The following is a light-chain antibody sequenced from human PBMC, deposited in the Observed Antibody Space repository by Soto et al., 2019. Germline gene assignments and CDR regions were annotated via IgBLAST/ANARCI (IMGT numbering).Light chain of an antibody. V-gene: IGKV1-9*01. CDR2: ASS. J-gene: IGKJ5*01. Sequence: DIQLTQSPSFLSASVGDRVTITCRASQGISSYLAWYQQTPGKAPKLLIYASSTLQSGVPSRFGGSGSGTEFTLTISNLQPEDFATYFCQQLNTFPITFGQGTRLEIK. CDR1: QGISSY. CDR3: QQLNTFPIT.